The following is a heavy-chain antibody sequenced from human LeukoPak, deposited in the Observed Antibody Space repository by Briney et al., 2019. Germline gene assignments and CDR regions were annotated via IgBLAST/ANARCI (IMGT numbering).Heavy chain of an antibody. D-gene: IGHD6-19*01. CDR2: IIPIFGTA. CDR1: GGTFSSYA. CDR3: ARGSAVAGTGYYYYYMDV. V-gene: IGHV1-69*05. J-gene: IGHJ6*03. Sequence: GASVRVFCRASGGTFSSYAISWVPQAPGQGLQWMGGIIPIFGTANYAQKVQGRVTITTDESTSTAYMELSSLRSEDTAVYYCARGSAVAGTGYYYYYMDVWGKGTTVTVSS.